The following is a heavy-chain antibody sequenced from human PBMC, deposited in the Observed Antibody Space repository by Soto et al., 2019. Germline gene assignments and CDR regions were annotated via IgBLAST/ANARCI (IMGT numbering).Heavy chain of an antibody. J-gene: IGHJ4*02. CDR3: TRGLSSPSATGS. D-gene: IGHD6-6*01. V-gene: IGHV4-39*01. CDR1: GGSVSSCCNY. CDR2: IHNSGST. Sequence: QPQLQESGPGLVKPSETLSLTCTVSGGSVSSCCNYWGWVRQPPGKGLEWIGSIHNSGSTSYNPSLKSRVTISVYTPKTQFSLNLTSVTAADTAVYYCTRGLSSPSATGSWGQGTLVTVSS.